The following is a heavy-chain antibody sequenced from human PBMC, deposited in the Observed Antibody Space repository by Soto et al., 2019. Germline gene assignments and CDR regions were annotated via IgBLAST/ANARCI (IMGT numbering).Heavy chain of an antibody. Sequence: QVQLVQSGAEVKKPGSSVKVSCKASGGTFSSYTISWVRQAPGQGLEWMGRIIPFLGIANYAQKFQGRVTITAEKSTSTAYMGLSSLRSEDTAVYYCARGPLTQWLGGGYYYGMDVWGQGTTVTVSS. CDR1: GGTFSSYT. CDR3: ARGPLTQWLGGGYYYGMDV. J-gene: IGHJ6*02. CDR2: IIPFLGIA. V-gene: IGHV1-69*02. D-gene: IGHD6-19*01.